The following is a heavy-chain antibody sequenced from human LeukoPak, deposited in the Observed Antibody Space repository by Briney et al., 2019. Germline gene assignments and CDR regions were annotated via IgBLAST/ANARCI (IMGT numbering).Heavy chain of an antibody. CDR3: VLSSGYYYFDY. Sequence: PSETLSLTCTVSGGSISSYYRGWIRQPPGKGLEWIGSIYYSGSTYYNPSLKSRVTISVDTSKNQFSLKLSSVTAADTAVYYCVLSSGYYYFDYWGQGTLVTVSS. CDR1: GGSISSYY. V-gene: IGHV4-39*07. CDR2: IYYSGST. J-gene: IGHJ4*02. D-gene: IGHD3-22*01.